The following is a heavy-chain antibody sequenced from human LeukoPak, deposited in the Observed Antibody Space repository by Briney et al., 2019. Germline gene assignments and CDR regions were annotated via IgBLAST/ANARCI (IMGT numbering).Heavy chain of an antibody. D-gene: IGHD4-17*01. V-gene: IGHV4-31*03. Sequence: PSETLSLTCTVSGGSISSGGYYWSWIRQHPGKGLGWIGYNYYSGSTYYNPSLKGRVTISVDTSKNQFSLNLSSVTAADTAVYYCARVGAVTTRGWNYFACWGQGTLVTVSS. CDR3: ARVGAVTTRGWNYFAC. CDR2: NYYSGST. CDR1: GGSISSGGYY. J-gene: IGHJ4*02.